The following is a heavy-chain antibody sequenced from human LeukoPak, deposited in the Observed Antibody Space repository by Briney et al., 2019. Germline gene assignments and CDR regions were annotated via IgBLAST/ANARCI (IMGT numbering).Heavy chain of an antibody. V-gene: IGHV1-69*04. CDR3: ATGGINHFDSSGYYNF. J-gene: IGHJ4*02. D-gene: IGHD3-22*01. Sequence: SVKVSCKASGGTFTNYAFTWVRQAPGQGLEWMGRIIPMFGITNYAQKFQGSVTITADKSSDTTYMELSSLRSEDAAMYYCATGGINHFDSSGYYNFWGQGTLVTVSS. CDR2: IIPMFGIT. CDR1: GGTFTNYA.